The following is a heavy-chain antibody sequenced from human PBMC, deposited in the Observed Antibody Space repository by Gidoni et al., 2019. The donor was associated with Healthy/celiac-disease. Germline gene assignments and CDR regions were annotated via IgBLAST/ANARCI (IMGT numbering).Heavy chain of an antibody. CDR3: ASGRLGYCSGGSCYYYYYYGMDV. CDR2: IYYSGST. CDR1: GGSISSGGYY. Sequence: LQQPSQTLSLTCTVSGGSISSGGYYWSWIRQHPGKGLEWIGYIYYSGSTYYNPSLKSRVTISVDTSKNQFSLKLSSVTAADTAVYYCASGRLGYCSGGSCYYYYYYGMDVWGQGTTVTVSS. J-gene: IGHJ6*02. V-gene: IGHV4-31*03. D-gene: IGHD2-15*01.